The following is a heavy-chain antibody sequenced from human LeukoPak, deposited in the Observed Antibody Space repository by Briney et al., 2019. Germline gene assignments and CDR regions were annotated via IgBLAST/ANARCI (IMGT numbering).Heavy chain of an antibody. J-gene: IGHJ4*02. CDR3: ARDIGAYYYDSSGYYYDY. CDR1: GYTFTGYY. CDR2: INPNSGGT. V-gene: IGHV1-2*02. D-gene: IGHD3-22*01. Sequence: AASVTVSCMASGYTFTGYYMHWVRQAPGQGLEWMGWINPNSGGTNYAQTFQGRVTMTRDTSISTAYMELSRLRSDDTAVYYCARDIGAYYYDSSGYYYDYWGQGTLVTVSA.